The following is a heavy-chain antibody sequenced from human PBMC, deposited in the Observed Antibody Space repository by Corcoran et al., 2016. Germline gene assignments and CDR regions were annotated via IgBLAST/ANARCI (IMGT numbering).Heavy chain of an antibody. CDR3: ARDMQGGGSYLGDAFDI. Sequence: QVQLVESGGGVVQPGRSLRLSCSASGFTFSSYGMHWVRQAPGKGLEWVAVIWYDGSNQYYADSVKGRFTISRDNSKNTLYLQMNSLRAEDTAVYYCARDMQGGGSYLGDAFDIWGQGTMVTGSS. V-gene: IGHV3-33*01. D-gene: IGHD1-26*01. CDR1: GFTFSSYG. CDR2: IWYDGSNQ. J-gene: IGHJ3*02.